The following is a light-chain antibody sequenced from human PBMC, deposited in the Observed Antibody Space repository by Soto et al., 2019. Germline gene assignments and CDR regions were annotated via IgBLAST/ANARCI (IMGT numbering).Light chain of an antibody. J-gene: IGLJ2*01. V-gene: IGLV1-44*01. CDR2: TND. CDR3: STWDGSLNAVL. CDR1: SSNVGRNT. Sequence: QSVLTQPPSTSGTPGQRVTISCSGSSSNVGRNTVNWYQQLPGTAPKLLIYTNDQRPSGVPDRFSGSKSDSSASLAISGLKSEDEADYYCSTWDGSLNAVLFGGGTKLTVL.